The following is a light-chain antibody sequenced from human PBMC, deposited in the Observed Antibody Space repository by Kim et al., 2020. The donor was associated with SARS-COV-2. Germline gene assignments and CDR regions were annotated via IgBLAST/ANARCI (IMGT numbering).Light chain of an antibody. CDR1: QYIYTW. CDR3: QQLNTFPLT. Sequence: ASVGDRVTITCRASQYIYTWLAWYQQQPGKAPKLLISGASNLQPGVPPRFSASGSGTDFTLTISSLQPEDFATYYCQQLNTFPLTFGGGTKVEIK. CDR2: GAS. J-gene: IGKJ4*01. V-gene: IGKV1-12*01.